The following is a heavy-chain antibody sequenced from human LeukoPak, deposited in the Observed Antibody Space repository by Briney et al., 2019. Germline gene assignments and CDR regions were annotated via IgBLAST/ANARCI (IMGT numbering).Heavy chain of an antibody. CDR3: ARDGYYGSGKGVFDI. J-gene: IGHJ3*02. V-gene: IGHV3-21*01. D-gene: IGHD3-10*01. CDR2: ISSSSSYI. Sequence: PGGSLGLSCAASGFTFSSYSMNWVRQAPGKGLEWVSSISSSSSYIYYADSVEGRFTISRDNAKNSLYLQMNSLRAEDTAVYYCARDGYYGSGKGVFDIWGQGTMVTVSS. CDR1: GFTFSSYS.